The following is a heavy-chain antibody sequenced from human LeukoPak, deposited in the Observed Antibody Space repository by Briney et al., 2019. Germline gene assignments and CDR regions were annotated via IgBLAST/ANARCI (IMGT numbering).Heavy chain of an antibody. Sequence: GGSLRLSCAASGFSFNHYAMQGVRQPPGKGGEWVAGISFDGNNKIYADSVKGRFTISRDNSETTLYLQMNSPSAADTAVYYCARDKTQSLEKRSGSGYWGQGALVTVSS. CDR2: ISFDGNNK. CDR1: GFSFNHYA. CDR3: ARDKTQSLEKRSGSGY. V-gene: IGHV3-30*04. D-gene: IGHD3-16*02. J-gene: IGHJ4*02.